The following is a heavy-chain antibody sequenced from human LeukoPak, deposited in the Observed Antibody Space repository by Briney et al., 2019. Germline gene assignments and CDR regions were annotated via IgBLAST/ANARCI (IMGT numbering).Heavy chain of an antibody. Sequence: ASVKVSCKASGYTFTGYYMHWVRQAPGQGLEWMGWIDPNSGGTNYAQKFQGRVTMTRDTSISTAYMELSGLRSDDTAVYYCARDLEWGVVVPAAMGYWGQGTLVTVSS. CDR2: IDPNSGGT. V-gene: IGHV1-2*02. CDR3: ARDLEWGVVVPAAMGY. J-gene: IGHJ4*02. CDR1: GYTFTGYY. D-gene: IGHD2-2*01.